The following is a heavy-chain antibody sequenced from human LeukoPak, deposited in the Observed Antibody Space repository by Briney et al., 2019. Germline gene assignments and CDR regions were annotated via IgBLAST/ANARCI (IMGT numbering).Heavy chain of an antibody. CDR1: GFTFSNAW. V-gene: IGHV3-15*07. Sequence: PGGSLRLSCAASGFTFSNAWMNWVRQAPGKGLEWVGRIKSKTDGGTTDYAAPVKGRFTISRDDSKNTLYLQMNSLKTEDTAVYYCTTDPWWRAVAGFDGMDVWGQGTTVTVSS. CDR2: IKSKTDGGTT. J-gene: IGHJ6*02. D-gene: IGHD6-19*01. CDR3: TTDPWWRAVAGFDGMDV.